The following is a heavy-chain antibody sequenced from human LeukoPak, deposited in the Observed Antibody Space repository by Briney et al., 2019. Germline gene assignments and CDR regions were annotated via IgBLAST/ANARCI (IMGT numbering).Heavy chain of an antibody. CDR3: ATYSSSWYSY. V-gene: IGHV3-30*14. CDR2: ISYDGSNK. CDR1: GFTFSSYA. Sequence: PGRSLRLSCAASGFTFSSYAMHWVRQAPGKGLEWVAVISYDGSNKYYADSVKGRFTISRDNSKNTLYLQMNSLRAEDTAVYYCATYSSSWYSYWGQGTLVTVSS. J-gene: IGHJ4*02. D-gene: IGHD6-13*01.